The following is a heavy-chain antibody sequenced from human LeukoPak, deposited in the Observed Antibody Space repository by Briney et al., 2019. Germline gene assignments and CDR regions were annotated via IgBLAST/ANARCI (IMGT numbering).Heavy chain of an antibody. CDR3: TTDLGQLWLLDYRYYYMDV. Sequence: GGSLRLSCAASGFTFSNAWMSWVRQAPGKGLEWVGHIKTKTDGGTTDYAAPAKGRFTVSRDDSKNTLFLQMDSLKTEDTAVYYCTTDLGQLWLLDYRYYYMDVWGKGTTVTVSS. V-gene: IGHV3-15*01. CDR1: GFTFSNAW. CDR2: IKTKTDGGTT. D-gene: IGHD5-18*01. J-gene: IGHJ6*03.